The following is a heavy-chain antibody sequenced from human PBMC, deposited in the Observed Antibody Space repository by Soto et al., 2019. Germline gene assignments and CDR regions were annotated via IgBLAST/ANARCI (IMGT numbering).Heavy chain of an antibody. CDR1: GFSFSSYG. J-gene: IGHJ4*02. Sequence: QVQMVQSGAEVKKPGASVRVSCKASGFSFSSYGIGWVRQAPGQGLEWMGWISVDNGNRKYAQEIQGRVTMTTDTSTSTAYMDLRSLRSDDTAVYYCARGYWENTFDYWGQGTLVIVSP. CDR2: ISVDNGNR. V-gene: IGHV1-18*04. D-gene: IGHD1-26*01. CDR3: ARGYWENTFDY.